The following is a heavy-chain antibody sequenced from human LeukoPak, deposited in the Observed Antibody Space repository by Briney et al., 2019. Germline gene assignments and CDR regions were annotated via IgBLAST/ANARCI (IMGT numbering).Heavy chain of an antibody. CDR1: GYTFTGYY. J-gene: IGHJ5*02. CDR3: ARDRIGASSNNWFDP. Sequence: ASVKVSCKASGYTFTGYYMHWVRQAPGQGLEWMGWINPNNGGTNYAQKFQGWVTMTRDTSISTAYMELSRLRSDDTAVYYCARDRIGASSNNWFDPWGQGTLVTVSS. CDR2: INPNNGGT. V-gene: IGHV1-2*04. D-gene: IGHD1-26*01.